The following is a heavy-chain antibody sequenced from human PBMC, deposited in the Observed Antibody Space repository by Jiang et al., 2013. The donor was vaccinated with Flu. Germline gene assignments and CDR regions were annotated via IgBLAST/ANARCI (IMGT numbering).Heavy chain of an antibody. CDR2: SSLCLVTT. Sequence: KVSCKVSWRHLQQLCYQLGATGPRTRLEWMEGSSLCLVTTNYAQTFKGRVTITADESTSTVYLELSSLRSEDTAVYYCARDSSSEAYPLLLYYFDLWGRGTLVTVSS. CDR1: WRHLQQLC. D-gene: IGHD2-15*01. J-gene: IGHJ2*01. V-gene: IGHV1-69*01. CDR3: ARDSSSEAYPLLLYYFDL.